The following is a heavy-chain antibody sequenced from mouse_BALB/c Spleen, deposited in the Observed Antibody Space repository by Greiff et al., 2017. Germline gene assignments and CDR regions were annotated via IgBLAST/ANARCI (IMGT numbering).Heavy chain of an antibody. CDR2: IRNKANGYTT. D-gene: IGHD1-2*01. J-gene: IGHJ2*01. CDR3: ARVIHYYGYGDY. Sequence: EVKLVESGGGLVQPGGSLRLSCATSGFTFTDYYMSWVRQPPGKALEWLGFIRNKANGYTTEYSASVKGRFTISRDNSQSILYLQMNTLRAEDSATYYCARVIHYYGYGDYWGQGTTLTVSS. V-gene: IGHV7-3*02. CDR1: GFTFTDYY.